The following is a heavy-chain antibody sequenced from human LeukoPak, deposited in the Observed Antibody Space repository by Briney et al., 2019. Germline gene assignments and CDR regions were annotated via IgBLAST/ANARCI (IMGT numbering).Heavy chain of an antibody. D-gene: IGHD3-16*01. Sequence: PGGSLRLSCAASGFTFSSYAMSCVRQAPGKGLEWVSAISGSGGSTYYADSVKGRFTITRDNSKNTLYLQMNSLRAEDTAIYYCAREGDKRIGNDYWGQGTLVTVSS. V-gene: IGHV3-23*01. J-gene: IGHJ4*02. CDR3: AREGDKRIGNDY. CDR2: ISGSGGST. CDR1: GFTFSSYA.